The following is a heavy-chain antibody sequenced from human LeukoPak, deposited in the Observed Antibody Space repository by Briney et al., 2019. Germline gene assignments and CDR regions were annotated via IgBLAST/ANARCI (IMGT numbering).Heavy chain of an antibody. V-gene: IGHV3-20*04. CDR1: GFTFDDYE. D-gene: IGHD3-9*01. CDR3: ARGLTYGIDY. J-gene: IGHJ4*02. Sequence: PGGSLRLSCVASGFTFDDYEMSWVRQAPGKGLEWVSGINWNGGSTGYADSVKGRFTIFRDNAKNSLYLQMNSLRAEDTALYYCARGLTYGIDYWGQGTLVTVSS. CDR2: INWNGGST.